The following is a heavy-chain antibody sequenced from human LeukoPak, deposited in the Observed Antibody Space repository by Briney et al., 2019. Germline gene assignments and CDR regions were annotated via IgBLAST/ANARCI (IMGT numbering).Heavy chain of an antibody. CDR3: AKDPRVATIEIFDY. D-gene: IGHD5-12*01. CDR1: GFTFSSYA. Sequence: GGSLRLSCAASGFTFSSYAMRWVRQAPGKGLEWVSAISGSAGITYYADSEKGRFTISRDNSKNTLYLQMNSLRADDTAVYYCAKDPRVATIEIFDYWGQGTLVTVSS. J-gene: IGHJ4*02. V-gene: IGHV3-23*01. CDR2: ISGSAGIT.